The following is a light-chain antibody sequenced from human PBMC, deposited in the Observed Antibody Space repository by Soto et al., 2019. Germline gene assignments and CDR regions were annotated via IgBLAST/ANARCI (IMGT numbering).Light chain of an antibody. Sequence: EIVLTQSPATLSLSPGERATLSCRASQSVSSYLAWYQQKPGQDPRLLIYDESNRATGIPARFSGSGSGTDFTLTISSLEPEDFAVYYCQQRSNWPPFGPGTKVDIK. V-gene: IGKV3-11*01. CDR2: DES. CDR3: QQRSNWPP. J-gene: IGKJ3*01. CDR1: QSVSSY.